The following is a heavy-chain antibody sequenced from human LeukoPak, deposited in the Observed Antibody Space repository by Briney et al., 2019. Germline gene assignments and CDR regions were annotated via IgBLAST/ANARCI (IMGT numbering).Heavy chain of an antibody. D-gene: IGHD3/OR15-3a*01. CDR1: GGSISSSSYY. CDR2: IYYSGST. J-gene: IGHJ4*02. Sequence: SETLSLTCTVSGGSISSSSYYWGWIRQPPGKGLEWIGSIYYSGSTYYNPSLKSRVTISVDTSKNQFSLKLSSVTAADTAVYYCARRGLIDYWGQGTLVTVSS. CDR3: ARRGLIDY. V-gene: IGHV4-39*01.